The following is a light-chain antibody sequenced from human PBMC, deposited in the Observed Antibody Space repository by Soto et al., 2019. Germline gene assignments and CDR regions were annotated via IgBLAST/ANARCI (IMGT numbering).Light chain of an antibody. CDR3: QSYDSSLSVHVV. CDR1: SSNIGAGYD. V-gene: IGLV1-40*01. Sequence: QSVLTQPPSVSGAPGQRVTISCTGSSSNIGAGYDVHWYQQLPGTAPKLLIYGNSNRPSGVPDRFSGSKSGTSASLAITGLRVEEEAGYYCQSYDSSLSVHVVFGGGTKLTVL. CDR2: GNS. J-gene: IGLJ2*01.